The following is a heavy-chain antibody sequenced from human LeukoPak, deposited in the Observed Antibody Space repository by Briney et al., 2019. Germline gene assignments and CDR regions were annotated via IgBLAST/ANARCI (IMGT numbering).Heavy chain of an antibody. CDR1: GYTFTGYY. J-gene: IGHJ4*02. CDR2: INPNSGGT. V-gene: IGHV1-2*06. Sequence: ASVKVSCXASGYTFTGYYMHWVRQAPGQGLEWMGRINPNSGGTNYAQKFQGRVTMTRDTSISTAYMELSRLRSDDTAVYYCASLGEVLWDYYFDYWGQGTLVTVSS. D-gene: IGHD1-26*01. CDR3: ASLGEVLWDYYFDY.